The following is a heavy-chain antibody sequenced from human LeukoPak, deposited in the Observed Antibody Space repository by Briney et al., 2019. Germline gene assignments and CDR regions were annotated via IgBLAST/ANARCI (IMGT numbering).Heavy chain of an antibody. CDR1: GFTFSSYW. V-gene: IGHV3-74*01. CDR2: IKTDGSGT. D-gene: IGHD3-22*01. CDR3: ARQSCLYSSGCFLDD. J-gene: IGHJ4*02. Sequence: TGGSLRLSCAASGFTFSSYWMHWVRQVPGKGLVWVSRIKTDGSGTGYADSVKGRLTLSRDTSKNTLYLEMNSLRAEDTAVYYCARQSCLYSSGCFLDDWGQGTLVTVSS.